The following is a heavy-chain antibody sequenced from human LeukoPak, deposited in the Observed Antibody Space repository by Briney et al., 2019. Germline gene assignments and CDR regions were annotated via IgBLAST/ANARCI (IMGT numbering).Heavy chain of an antibody. J-gene: IGHJ6*03. V-gene: IGHV4-4*02. CDR3: ARRRAYYGSGSSENSYYYCYYMDV. CDR1: GGSISSSNW. D-gene: IGHD3-10*01. Sequence: SETLSLTCAVSGGSISSSNWWSWVRQPPGKGLEWIGEIYHSGSTNYNPSLKSRVTISVDKSKNQFSLKLSSVTAADTAVYYCARRRAYYGSGSSENSYYYCYYMDVWGKGTTVTVSS. CDR2: IYHSGST.